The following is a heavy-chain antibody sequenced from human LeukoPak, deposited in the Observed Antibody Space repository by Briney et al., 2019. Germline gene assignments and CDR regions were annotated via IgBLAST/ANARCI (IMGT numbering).Heavy chain of an antibody. J-gene: IGHJ4*02. CDR1: DVSIRSYY. CDR2: IYYSGST. Sequence: SSETLSLTCTVSDVSIRSYYWSWIRQPPGKGLEWIGYIYYSGSTNYNPSLKSRVTISVDTSKDQFSLKLSSVTAADTAVYYCARGGTGSSWYDYYFDYWGQGTLVTVSS. D-gene: IGHD6-13*01. CDR3: ARGGTGSSWYDYYFDY. V-gene: IGHV4-59*01.